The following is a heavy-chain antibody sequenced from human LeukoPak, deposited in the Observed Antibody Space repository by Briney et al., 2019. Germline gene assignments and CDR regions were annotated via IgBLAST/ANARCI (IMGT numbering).Heavy chain of an antibody. CDR3: ATDGLEMATIGWFDP. CDR2: ISAYNGNT. D-gene: IGHD5-24*01. V-gene: IGHV1-18*01. CDR1: GYTFTSYG. Sequence: GASVKVSCKASGYTFTSYGISWVRQAPGQGLEWMGWISAYNGNTNYAQKLQGRVTMTTDTSTSTAYMELRSLRSDDTAVYYCATDGLEMATIGWFDPWGQGTLVTVSS. J-gene: IGHJ5*02.